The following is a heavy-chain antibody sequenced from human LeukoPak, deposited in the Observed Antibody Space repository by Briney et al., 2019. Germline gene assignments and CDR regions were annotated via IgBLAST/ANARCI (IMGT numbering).Heavy chain of an antibody. CDR3: ARHLGWCNNTSGCDDESDAFDI. J-gene: IGHJ3*02. CDR2: IYPGDSDT. CDR1: GYSFTNFW. Sequence: GESLKISCKGSGYSFTNFWIGWARQMPGKGLEWMGIIYPGDSDTRYSPSFQGQVTISVDKSISTAFLQWSSLKASDTAVYYCARHLGWCNNTSGCDDESDAFDIWGQGTMVTVSS. D-gene: IGHD2-2*01. V-gene: IGHV5-51*01.